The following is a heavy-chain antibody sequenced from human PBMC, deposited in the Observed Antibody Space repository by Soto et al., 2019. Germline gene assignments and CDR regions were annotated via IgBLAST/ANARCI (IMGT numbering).Heavy chain of an antibody. CDR3: AREWGTSIAAAFDY. CDR2: ISYDGSNK. CDR1: GFTFSSYA. V-gene: IGHV3-30-3*01. J-gene: IGHJ4*02. D-gene: IGHD6-6*01. Sequence: QVQLVESGGGVVQPGRSLRLSCAASGFTFSSYAMHWVRQAPGKGLEWVAVISYDGSNKYYADSVKGRFTISRDNSKNTLYLQMNSLRAEDTAVYYCAREWGTSIAAAFDYWGQGTLVTVSS.